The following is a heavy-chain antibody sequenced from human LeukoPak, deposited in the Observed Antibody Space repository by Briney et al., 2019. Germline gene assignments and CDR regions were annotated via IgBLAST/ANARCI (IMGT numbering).Heavy chain of an antibody. CDR3: ARDRRPGNYGDYGGFDY. Sequence: SETLSLTCTVSGGSVSSGGYYWSWIRQHPEKGLEWIGYISYSGSTYYNPSLKSRITISVDTSKNQFSLKLSSVTAADTAVYYCARDRRPGNYGDYGGFDYWGRGTLVTVSS. CDR2: ISYSGST. V-gene: IGHV4-31*03. J-gene: IGHJ4*02. CDR1: GGSVSSGGYY. D-gene: IGHD4-17*01.